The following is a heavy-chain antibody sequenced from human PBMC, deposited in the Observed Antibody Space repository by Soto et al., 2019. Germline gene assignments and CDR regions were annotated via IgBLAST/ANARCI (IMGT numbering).Heavy chain of an antibody. V-gene: IGHV3-30-3*01. CDR3: ARALVRGRLPPIYKRTLYFQH. D-gene: IGHD3-10*01. Sequence: GGSLRLSCAASGFTFSSYAMHWVRQAPGKGLEWVAVISYDGSNKYYADSVKGRFTISRDNSKNTLYLQMNSLRPEDTAVYYCARALVRGRLPPIYKRTLYFQHWGQGTLVTVSS. CDR2: ISYDGSNK. J-gene: IGHJ1*01. CDR1: GFTFSSYA.